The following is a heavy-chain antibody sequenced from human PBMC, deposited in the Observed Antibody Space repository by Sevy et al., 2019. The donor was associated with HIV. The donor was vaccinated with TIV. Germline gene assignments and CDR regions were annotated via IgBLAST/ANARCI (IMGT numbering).Heavy chain of an antibody. V-gene: IGHV1-3*01. CDR1: GYTFTSYV. Sequence: ASVNVSCKASGYTFTSYVMHWVRQAPGERLEWMGWINAGNGNTKYSQKFQGRVTITRDTSASTAYMELSSLRSEDTAVYYCARDPVGATFLFDYWGQGTLVTVSS. D-gene: IGHD1-26*01. CDR2: INAGNGNT. CDR3: ARDPVGATFLFDY. J-gene: IGHJ4*02.